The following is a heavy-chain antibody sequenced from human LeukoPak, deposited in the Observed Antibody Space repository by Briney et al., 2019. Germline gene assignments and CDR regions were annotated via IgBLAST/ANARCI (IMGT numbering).Heavy chain of an antibody. D-gene: IGHD3-10*01. CDR3: TTDVGEMLNY. Sequence: GGSLRLSCAASGFTFSNAWMSWVRQAPGKGLEWVGRIKSKTDGGTTDYAAPVKGRFTISKNTLYLQMNSLKTEDTAVYYCTTDVGEMLNYWGQGTLVTVSS. CDR1: GFTFSNAW. V-gene: IGHV3-15*01. J-gene: IGHJ4*02. CDR2: IKSKTDGGTT.